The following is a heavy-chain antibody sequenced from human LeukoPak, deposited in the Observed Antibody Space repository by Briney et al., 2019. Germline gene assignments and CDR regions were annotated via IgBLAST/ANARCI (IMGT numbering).Heavy chain of an antibody. Sequence: ASVKVSCKASGYSLTTYYMHWVRQAPGQGLEWMAIINPSGGGTKYAQKLQGRVTMTTDTSTSTAYMELRSLRSDDTAVYYCARDRLYSSSWYVFHYYYYGMDVWGQGTTVTVSS. CDR2: INPSGGGT. V-gene: IGHV1-46*01. J-gene: IGHJ6*02. CDR3: ARDRLYSSSWYVFHYYYYGMDV. D-gene: IGHD6-13*01. CDR1: GYSLTTYY.